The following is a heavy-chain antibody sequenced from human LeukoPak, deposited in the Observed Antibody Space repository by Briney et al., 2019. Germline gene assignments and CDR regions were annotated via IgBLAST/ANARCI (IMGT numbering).Heavy chain of an antibody. J-gene: IGHJ4*02. D-gene: IGHD5-18*01. V-gene: IGHV3-23*01. CDR3: ARDGTYSYGYYFDY. Sequence: GGSLRLSCAASGFTFSSYGMSWVRQAPGKGLEWVSAISGSGGSTYYADSVKGRFTISRDNSKNTLYLQMNSLRAEDTAVYYCARDGTYSYGYYFDYWGQGTLVTVSS. CDR2: ISGSGGST. CDR1: GFTFSSYG.